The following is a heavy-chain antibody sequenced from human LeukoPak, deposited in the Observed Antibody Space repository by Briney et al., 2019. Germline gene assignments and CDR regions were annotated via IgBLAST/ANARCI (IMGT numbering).Heavy chain of an antibody. J-gene: IGHJ4*02. CDR2: IIPIFGTA. D-gene: IGHD3-22*01. V-gene: IGHV1-69*13. CDR1: GGTFSSYA. CDR3: ARAYYYDSSGYYDY. Sequence: SVNVSCKASGGTFSSYAISWVRQAPGQRLEWMGGIIPIFGTANYAQKFQGRVTITADESTSTAYMELSSLRSEDTAVYYCARAYYYDSSGYYDYWGQGTLVTVSS.